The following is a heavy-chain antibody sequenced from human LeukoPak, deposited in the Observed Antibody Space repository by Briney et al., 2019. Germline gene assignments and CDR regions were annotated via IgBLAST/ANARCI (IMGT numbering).Heavy chain of an antibody. Sequence: GGSLRLSCAASGFTFSTFAMIWVRQPPGKGLEWVSSIFPSGGEIHYADSVRGRSTISRDNSKSTLSLQMNSLRGDDTAVYYCAKGGSSWSEIDYWGQGSLVTVSS. D-gene: IGHD6-13*01. CDR2: IFPSGGEI. CDR3: AKGGSSWSEIDY. J-gene: IGHJ4*02. CDR1: GFTFSTFA. V-gene: IGHV3-23*01.